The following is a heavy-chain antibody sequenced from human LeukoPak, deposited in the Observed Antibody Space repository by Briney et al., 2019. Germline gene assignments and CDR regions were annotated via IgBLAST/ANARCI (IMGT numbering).Heavy chain of an antibody. CDR2: IYYRGNT. J-gene: IGHJ4*02. D-gene: IGHD6-25*01. Sequence: SSETLSLTCTVSGGSSSSKSYYWGWIRQPPGKGLEWIGTIYYRGNTYYNPSLKTRITISVDTSKNQFFLNLNSVTAADTAVYYCARPRLAAPTSYFDFWGQGILVTVSS. CDR1: GGSSSSKSYY. V-gene: IGHV4-39*01. CDR3: ARPRLAAPTSYFDF.